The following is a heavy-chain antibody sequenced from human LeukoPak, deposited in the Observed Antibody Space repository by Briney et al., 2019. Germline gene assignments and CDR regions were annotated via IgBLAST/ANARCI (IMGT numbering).Heavy chain of an antibody. D-gene: IGHD6-19*01. CDR2: ISGSGGST. CDR3: ATYDSGWYNY. J-gene: IGHJ4*02. CDR1: GFTLSSHP. Sequence: GGSLRLSCAASGFTLSSHPMNWVRQAPGKGLEWVSAISGSGGSTYYADSVKGRFTISRDNSKNTLYLQMNSLRAEDTAVYYCATYDSGWYNYWGQGTLVTVSS. V-gene: IGHV3-23*01.